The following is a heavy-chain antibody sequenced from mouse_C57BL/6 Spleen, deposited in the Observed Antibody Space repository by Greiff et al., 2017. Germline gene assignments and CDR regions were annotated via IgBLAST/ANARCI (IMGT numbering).Heavy chain of an antibody. J-gene: IGHJ3*01. CDR1: GYTFTSYW. CDR3: ARCYGNAFAY. CDR2: FYPSHGGT. V-gene: IGHV1-53*01. Sequence: QVQLQQPGTELVKPGASVKLSCKASGYTFTSYWMHWVKQSPGQGLEWIGNFYPSHGGTNYNEKFKSKATLTVDKSSSTAYMQLSGLTSGDSAVYYCARCYGNAFAYWGQGTLVTVSA. D-gene: IGHD2-1*01.